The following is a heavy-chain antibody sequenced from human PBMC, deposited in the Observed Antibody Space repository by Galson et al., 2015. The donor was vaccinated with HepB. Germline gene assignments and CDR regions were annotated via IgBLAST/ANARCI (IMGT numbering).Heavy chain of an antibody. J-gene: IGHJ2*01. CDR2: VSYDGNED. CDR1: GFTFSSYT. V-gene: IGHV3-30*04. Sequence: SLRLSCAASGFTFSSYTMHWVRQTPVKGLEWMAVVSYDGNEDNHADSVKGRFTISRDNSKNILYMPMNSLRPEDTAVYYCVRARTSVATSGYFDLWGRGTLVSVSS. CDR3: VRARTSVATSGYFDL. D-gene: IGHD4-17*01.